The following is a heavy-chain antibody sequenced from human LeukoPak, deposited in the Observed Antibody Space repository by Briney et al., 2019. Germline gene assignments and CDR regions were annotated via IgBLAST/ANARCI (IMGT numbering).Heavy chain of an antibody. V-gene: IGHV4-4*02. CDR2: IHLSGRT. Sequence: PSETLSLTCGVSGGSITTTNWWSWVRQPPGQGLEWIGEIHLSGRTNYNPSLNSRVTLALDTSKNHLSLSLTSVTAADTVVYYCSRENGAFSPFGYWGQGTLVPVPS. CDR1: GGSITTTNW. CDR3: SRENGAFSPFGY. D-gene: IGHD2-8*01. J-gene: IGHJ4*02.